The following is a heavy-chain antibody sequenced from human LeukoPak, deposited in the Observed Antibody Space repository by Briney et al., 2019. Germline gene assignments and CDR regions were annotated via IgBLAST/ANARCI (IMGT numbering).Heavy chain of an antibody. V-gene: IGHV3-43D*03. J-gene: IGHJ5*02. CDR1: GVTFDGDA. CDR3: AGLGYCSAGSCYPENWFDP. CDR2: ISWVGGRS. D-gene: IGHD2-15*01. Sequence: GTLRLSCAASGVTFDGDAMHWSCQAPGKGLEWVSLISWVGGRSYYADSVEGRFTISRDNSKNTLYLQMNRLSAEHTAVYSCAGLGYCSAGSCYPENWFDPWGQGTLVTVSS.